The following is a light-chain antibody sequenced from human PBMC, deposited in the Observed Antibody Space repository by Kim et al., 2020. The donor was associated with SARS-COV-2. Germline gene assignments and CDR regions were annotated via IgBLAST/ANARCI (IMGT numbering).Light chain of an antibody. CDR3: QQRYNWPPIT. Sequence: SPGERATLSCRAGQSISTYLAWYQHKPGQAPRLLIYDASNRATGIPARFSGSGSGTDFTLTISSLEPEDFAVYYCQQRYNWPPITFGQGTRLEIK. CDR1: QSISTY. J-gene: IGKJ5*01. CDR2: DAS. V-gene: IGKV3-11*01.